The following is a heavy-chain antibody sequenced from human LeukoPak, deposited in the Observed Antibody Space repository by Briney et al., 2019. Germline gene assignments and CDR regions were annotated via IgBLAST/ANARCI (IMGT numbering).Heavy chain of an antibody. Sequence: PGGSLRLSCTTSGFTFSRYWMSWVRQAPGKGPEWVANIKEDGTEKYYVDSVKGRFTISRDNVMNSLYLQMNNLGDDDTAVYYCAREAPAHDFWGQGTLVTVSS. CDR2: IKEDGTEK. CDR3: AREAPAHDF. D-gene: IGHD2-2*01. CDR1: GFTFSRYW. J-gene: IGHJ4*02. V-gene: IGHV3-7*01.